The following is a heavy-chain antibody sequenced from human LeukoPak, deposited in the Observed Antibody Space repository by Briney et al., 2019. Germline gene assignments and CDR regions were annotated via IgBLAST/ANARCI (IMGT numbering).Heavy chain of an antibody. Sequence: SETLSLTCTMSGDSTNTYFWSWIRQPPGKGLEWIGYIFYSGSTYYNPSLKSRVTISVDTSKNQFSLKLSSVTAADTAVYYSARGRQWLVTSNWGQGTLVTVSS. J-gene: IGHJ4*02. V-gene: IGHV4-59*06. CDR3: ARGRQWLVTSN. CDR1: GDSTNTYF. CDR2: IFYSGST. D-gene: IGHD6-19*01.